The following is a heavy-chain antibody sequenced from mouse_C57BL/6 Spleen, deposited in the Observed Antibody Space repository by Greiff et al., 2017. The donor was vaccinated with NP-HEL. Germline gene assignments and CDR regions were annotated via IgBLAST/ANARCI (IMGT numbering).Heavy chain of an antibody. D-gene: IGHD1-1*01. J-gene: IGHJ2*01. CDR1: GYAFSSSW. V-gene: IGHV1-82*01. CDR3: ARWGVVEDY. CDR2: IYPGDGDT. Sequence: VQLQQSGPELVKPGASVKISCKASGYAFSSSWMNWVKQRPGKGLEWIGRIYPGDGDTNYNGKFKGKATLTADTSSSTAYMQLSSLTSEDSAVYFCARWGVVEDYWGQGTTLTVSS.